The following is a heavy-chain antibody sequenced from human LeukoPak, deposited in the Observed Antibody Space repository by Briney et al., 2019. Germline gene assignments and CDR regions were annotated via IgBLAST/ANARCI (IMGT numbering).Heavy chain of an antibody. CDR1: GFTFSGYW. Sequence: GGSLRLSCAASGFTFSGYWMHGVRQAPGKGLVWVSRINSDGISTSYANSVKGRFTISRDNSKNTLSLQLNSLRAEDAAVYYCAKGTSSSCYSAPSYWGQGTLVTVSS. CDR2: INSDGIST. D-gene: IGHD2-15*01. J-gene: IGHJ4*02. CDR3: AKGTSSSCYSAPSY. V-gene: IGHV3-74*01.